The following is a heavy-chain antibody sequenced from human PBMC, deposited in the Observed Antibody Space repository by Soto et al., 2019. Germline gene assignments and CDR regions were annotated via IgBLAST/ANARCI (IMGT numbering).Heavy chain of an antibody. D-gene: IGHD2-8*02. CDR1: GYSFAGYW. J-gene: IGHJ6*02. V-gene: IGHV5-10-1*01. Sequence: GESLKISCKGSGYSFAGYWITWVRQKPGKGLEWMGRIDPSDSQTYYSPSFRGHVTISADKSISTAYLQWSSLKASDTAMYYCALTTGAPYYYYGMDVWGQGTTVTVSS. CDR3: ALTTGAPYYYYGMDV. CDR2: IDPSDSQT.